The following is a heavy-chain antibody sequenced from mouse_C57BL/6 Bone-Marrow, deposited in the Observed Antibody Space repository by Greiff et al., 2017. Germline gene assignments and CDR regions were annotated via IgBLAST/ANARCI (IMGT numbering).Heavy chain of an antibody. J-gene: IGHJ3*01. V-gene: IGHV1-81*01. CDR1: GYTFTSYG. D-gene: IGHD2-3*01. CDR2: IYPRSGNT. CDR3: ARSVRLLAWFAY. Sequence: VQRVESGAELARPGASVKLSCKASGYTFTSYGISWVKQRTGQGLEWIGEIYPRSGNTYYNEKFKGKATLTADKSSSTAYMELRSLTSEDSAVYFCARSVRLLAWFAYWGQGTLVTVSA.